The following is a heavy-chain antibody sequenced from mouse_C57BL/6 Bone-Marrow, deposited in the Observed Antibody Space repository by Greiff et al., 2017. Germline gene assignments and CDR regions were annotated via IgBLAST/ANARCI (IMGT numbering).Heavy chain of an antibody. V-gene: IGHV5-6*02. D-gene: IGHD1-1*01. Sequence: DVMLVESGGDLVKPGGSLKLSCAASGFTFSSYGMSWVRQPPDKRLEWVATISSGGSYTYYPDSVKGRFTISRDNAKNTLYLQMSSLKSEDTAMYYCARPIYYYGYFDYWGQGTTLTVSS. CDR1: GFTFSSYG. J-gene: IGHJ2*01. CDR3: ARPIYYYGYFDY. CDR2: ISSGGSYT.